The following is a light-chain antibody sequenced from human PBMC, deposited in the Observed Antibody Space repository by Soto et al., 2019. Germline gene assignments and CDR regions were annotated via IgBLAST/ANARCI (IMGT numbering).Light chain of an antibody. CDR2: EVS. CDR1: SSDVGGYNY. J-gene: IGLJ1*01. CDR3: SSYSSSSSLYV. V-gene: IGLV2-14*01. Sequence: QSVLTQPASVSGSAGQSITISCTGTSSDVGGYNYVSWYQQHPGTAPKLMIYEVSNRPSGVSNRFSGSKSGNTASLTISGLQADDEDGDYCSSYSSSSSLYVFGAGTKVTVL.